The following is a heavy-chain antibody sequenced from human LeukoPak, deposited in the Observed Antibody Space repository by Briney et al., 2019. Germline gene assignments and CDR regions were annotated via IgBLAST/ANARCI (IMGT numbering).Heavy chain of an antibody. Sequence: PGGSLRLSWAAYGFIFTNYAMHWVRQDARKGIEWVALISSDGSKTYHADSVKGRFSISRDNSKNTLYLQLNSLRAEDTSVYYCARDSTYWYDSGSSGPHYFDYWGQGTLVTVSS. CDR2: ISSDGSKT. D-gene: IGHD3-10*01. V-gene: IGHV3-30*01. CDR3: ARDSTYWYDSGSSGPHYFDY. J-gene: IGHJ4*02. CDR1: GFIFTNYA.